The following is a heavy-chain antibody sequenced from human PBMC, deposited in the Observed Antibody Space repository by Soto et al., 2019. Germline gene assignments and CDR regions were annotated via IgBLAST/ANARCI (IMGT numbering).Heavy chain of an antibody. CDR1: GFTFSTYA. CDR2: ISGSGAST. J-gene: IGHJ5*02. D-gene: IGHD3-10*01. V-gene: IGHV3-23*01. Sequence: EVQLLESGGGLVQPGGSLRLSCAASGFTFSTYAMSWVRQAPGKGLEWVSAISGSGASTYYADSVKGRFTISRDNSKDTVYLQITSLQPEDTAVYNCAIDGGITTLQLHFNEHASWGQGTLVTVPS. CDR3: AIDGGITTLQLHFNEHAS.